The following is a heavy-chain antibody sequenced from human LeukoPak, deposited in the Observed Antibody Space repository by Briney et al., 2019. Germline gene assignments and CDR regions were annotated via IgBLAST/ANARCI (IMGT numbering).Heavy chain of an antibody. J-gene: IGHJ4*02. Sequence: ASVKVSCKASGYTFTGYYMYWVRQAPGQGLEWMGWINPNSGGTNYAQKFQGRVTMTRDTSISTAYMDLSSLTSDDTAVYYCARVSRLGELSHYFDYWGQGTLVTVSS. CDR3: ARVSRLGELSHYFDY. V-gene: IGHV1-2*02. CDR2: INPNSGGT. CDR1: GYTFTGYY. D-gene: IGHD3-16*02.